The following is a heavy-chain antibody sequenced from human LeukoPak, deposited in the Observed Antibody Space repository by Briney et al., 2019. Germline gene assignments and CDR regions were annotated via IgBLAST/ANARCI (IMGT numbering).Heavy chain of an antibody. CDR1: GFTFSSYE. Sequence: PGGSLRLSCVASGFTFSSYEISWVRKAPGKGLEWLSYISSSGSTIYYADFVKGRFTISRDNAKNSVYLQMNSLRAEDTAVYYCARETYFDYWGQGTLLTVSS. J-gene: IGHJ4*02. CDR3: ARETYFDY. CDR2: ISSSGSTI. V-gene: IGHV3-48*03.